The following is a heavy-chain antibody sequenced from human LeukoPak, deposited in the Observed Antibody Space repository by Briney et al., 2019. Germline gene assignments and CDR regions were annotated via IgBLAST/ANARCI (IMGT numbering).Heavy chain of an antibody. CDR3: ARHLTVDTAMVIFDY. CDR1: GYSFTSYW. CDR2: IYPGDSNA. V-gene: IGHV5-51*01. J-gene: IGHJ4*02. D-gene: IGHD5-18*01. Sequence: GESLKISCKASGYSFTSYWIGWVRQMPGKGLEWMGVIYPGDSNARYSPSFQGQVTISADKSITTAYLQWSSLKASDTAMYYCARHLTVDTAMVIFDYWGQGTLVTVSS.